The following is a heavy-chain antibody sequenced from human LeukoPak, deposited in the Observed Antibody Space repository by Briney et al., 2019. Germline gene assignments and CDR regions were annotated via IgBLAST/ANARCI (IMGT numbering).Heavy chain of an antibody. CDR1: GFTFSTYS. CDR3: ARDARPLPY. CDR2: ISSTTLTI. V-gene: IGHV3-48*04. J-gene: IGHJ4*02. Sequence: GGSLRLSCAASGFTFSTYSMNWVRQAPGKGLEWVSYISSTTLTIYYADSVQGRFSISRDNAKNSLYLQMNSLRAEDTAVYYCARDARPLPYWGQGTLVTVSS.